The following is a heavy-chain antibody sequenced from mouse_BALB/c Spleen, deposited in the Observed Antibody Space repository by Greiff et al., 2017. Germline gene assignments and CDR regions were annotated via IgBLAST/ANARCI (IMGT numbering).Heavy chain of an antibody. CDR1: GYTFTSYY. CDR3: TREITTASGDY. Sequence: VQLQQSGAELVKPGASVKLSCKASGYTFTSYYMYWVKQRPGQGLEWIGEINPSNGGTNFNEKFKSKATLTVDKSSSTAYMQLSSLTSEDSAVYYCTREITTASGDYWGQGTSVTVSS. V-gene: IGHV1S81*02. CDR2: INPSNGGT. D-gene: IGHD1-2*01. J-gene: IGHJ4*01.